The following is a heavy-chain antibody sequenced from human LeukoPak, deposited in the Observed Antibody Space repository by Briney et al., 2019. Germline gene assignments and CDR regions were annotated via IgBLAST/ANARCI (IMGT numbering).Heavy chain of an antibody. CDR2: INWNGGST. J-gene: IGHJ6*03. CDR1: GFTFDDYG. V-gene: IGHV3-20*04. Sequence: GGSLRLSCAASGFTFDDYGMSWVRQAPGKGLEWVSGINWNGGSTGYADSVKGRFTISRDNAKNSPYLQMNSLRAEDTALYYCARADYYYYYYMDVWGKGTTVTVSS. CDR3: ARADYYYYYYMDV.